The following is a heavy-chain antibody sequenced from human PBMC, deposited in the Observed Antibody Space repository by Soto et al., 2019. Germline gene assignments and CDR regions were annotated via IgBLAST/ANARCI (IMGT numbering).Heavy chain of an antibody. CDR2: IYHSGST. J-gene: IGHJ5*02. CDR1: GGSISSGGYY. Sequence: QVQLQESGPGLVKPSQTLSLTCTVSGGSISSGGYYWSWIRQHPGKGLEWIGYIYHSGSTYYNPSHKSRVTISVDPSKNQFSLKLSSVTAADTAVYYCARVRGGAERGYWFDPWGQGTLVTVSS. D-gene: IGHD1-1*01. CDR3: ARVRGGAERGYWFDP. V-gene: IGHV4-31*03.